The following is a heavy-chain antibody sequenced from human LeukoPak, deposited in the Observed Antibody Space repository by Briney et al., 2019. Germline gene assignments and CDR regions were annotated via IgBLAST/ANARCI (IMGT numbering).Heavy chain of an antibody. CDR3: AKHRFESGGYHSTD. CDR1: GFTFSSYS. D-gene: IGHD3-22*01. CDR2: IRSSSNII. Sequence: GGSLRLSCAASGFTFSSYSMNWVRQAPGKGLEWVSYIRSSSNIIYYADSVKGRFTISRDNTKNSLYLQMNSLRDEDTAVYYCAKHRFESGGYHSTDWGQGTLVTVSS. J-gene: IGHJ4*02. V-gene: IGHV3-48*02.